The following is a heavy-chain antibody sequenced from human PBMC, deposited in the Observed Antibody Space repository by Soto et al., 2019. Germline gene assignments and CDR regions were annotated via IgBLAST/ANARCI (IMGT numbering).Heavy chain of an antibody. CDR1: GYSFTSHY. V-gene: IGHV1-69*04. CDR3: ARDSSGYPWVFAY. CDR2: IIPILGIA. D-gene: IGHD3-22*01. J-gene: IGHJ4*02. Sequence: SVEVSCKAIGYSFTSHYMHWVRQDPGQGLEWMGRIIPILGIANYAQKFQGRVTITADKSTSTAYMELSSLRSEDTAVYYCARDSSGYPWVFAYWGQGTLVTVSS.